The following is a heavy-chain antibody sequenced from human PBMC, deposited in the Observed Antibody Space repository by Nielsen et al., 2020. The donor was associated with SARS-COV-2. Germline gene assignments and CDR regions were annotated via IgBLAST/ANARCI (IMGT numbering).Heavy chain of an antibody. D-gene: IGHD3-16*01. J-gene: IGHJ4*02. V-gene: IGHV4-39*01. CDR1: GGSITDSNYY. Sequence: GSLRLSCSVSGGSITDSNYYWGWIRQPPGKGLEWIGSVYYTGLTYYAPSLKSRVTISADSSKNQLSLKLNSVTAADTAVYYCARHWGRDNRSYRFDYLGQGTLVTVSS. CDR3: ARHWGRDNRSYRFDY. CDR2: VYYTGLT.